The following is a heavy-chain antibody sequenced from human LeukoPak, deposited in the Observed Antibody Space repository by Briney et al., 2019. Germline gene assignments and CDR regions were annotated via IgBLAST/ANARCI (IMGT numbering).Heavy chain of an antibody. CDR2: ISGSGGST. D-gene: IGHD2-15*01. V-gene: IGHV3-23*01. J-gene: IGHJ4*02. Sequence: PGGSLRLSCAASGFTFSSYAMSWVRQAPGKGLEWVSAISGSGGSTYYADSVKGRFTISRDNSKNTQYLQMNSLRPADTAVYYCARDPLVEHFDYWGQGTLVTVSS. CDR3: ARDPLVEHFDY. CDR1: GFTFSSYA.